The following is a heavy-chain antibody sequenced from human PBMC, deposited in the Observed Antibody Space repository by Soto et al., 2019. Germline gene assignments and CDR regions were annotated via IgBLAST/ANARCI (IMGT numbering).Heavy chain of an antibody. Sequence: VQLLESGGDLVQPGGSLRLSCVASGFILNNYAMNWVRQAPGKGLEWVSIIGGTDGDSDGVPWYEDSVKGRFTISRDSSANTLFLHMDNLRAEDSALYYCVKRGRNWGAFDFWGQGTTVVVSS. D-gene: IGHD7-27*01. CDR1: GFILNNYA. CDR3: VKRGRNWGAFDF. CDR2: IGGTDGDSDGVP. J-gene: IGHJ3*01. V-gene: IGHV3-23*01.